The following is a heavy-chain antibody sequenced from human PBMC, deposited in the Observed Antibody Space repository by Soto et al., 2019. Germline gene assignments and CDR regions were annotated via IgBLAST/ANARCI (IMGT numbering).Heavy chain of an antibody. J-gene: IGHJ4*02. CDR2: IYSGGST. Sequence: EVQLVESGGGFVQPGGSLRLSCAASGFTVSSNYMSWVRQAPGKGLEWVAVIYSGGSTYYVDSVKGRFIISRDNSENTLFLQMNSLRAEDTAVYYCGRDKAVGATDYWGQGTLVTVS. D-gene: IGHD1-26*01. CDR3: GRDKAVGATDY. CDR1: GFTVSSNY. V-gene: IGHV3-66*01.